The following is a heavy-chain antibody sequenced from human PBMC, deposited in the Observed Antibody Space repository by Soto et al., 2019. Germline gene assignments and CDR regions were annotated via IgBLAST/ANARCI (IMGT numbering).Heavy chain of an antibody. CDR3: ALGVLGAEYFQH. V-gene: IGHV1-69*12. D-gene: IGHD2-2*01. CDR2: IIPIFRTA. CDR1: GGTFSSYV. J-gene: IGHJ1*01. Sequence: QVQLVQSGAEVKKSGSSVKVSCKASGGTFSSYVISWVRQAPGQGLEWMGGIIPIFRTANYAQSFQGRVTRAADESTSTAYMELSSLRSEDTAVYYCALGVLGAEYFQHWGHGTLVTVSS.